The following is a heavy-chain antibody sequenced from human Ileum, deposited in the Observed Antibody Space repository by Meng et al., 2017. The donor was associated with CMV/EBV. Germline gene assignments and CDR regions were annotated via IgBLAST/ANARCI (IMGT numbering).Heavy chain of an antibody. V-gene: IGHV1-18*04. CDR1: GYTFTGYY. J-gene: IGHJ4*02. Sequence: ASVKVSCKASGYTFTGYYMHWVRQAPGQGLEWMGWIGAYNGNTNYAPKFQGRVTLTTDTSTTTAYMELRSLGSDDTAFYYCARDHDSGRVSSDIMVVPASTRLFDYWGQGTLVTVSS. D-gene: IGHD2-2*01. CDR2: IGAYNGNT. CDR3: ARDHDSGRVSSDIMVVPASTRLFDY.